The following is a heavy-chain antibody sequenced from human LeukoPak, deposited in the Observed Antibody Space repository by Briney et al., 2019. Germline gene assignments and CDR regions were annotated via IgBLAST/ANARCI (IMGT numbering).Heavy chain of an antibody. CDR1: GFTFSSYS. CDR2: ISSSSSSI. V-gene: IGHV3-48*04. D-gene: IGHD1-1*01. Sequence: GGSLRLSCAASGFTFSSYSMNWVRQAPGKGLEWASYISSSSSSIYYADSVKGRFTISRDNAKNSLYLQMNSLRAEDTAVYYCARYNWNDQGGAFDIWGQGTMVTVSS. CDR3: ARYNWNDQGGAFDI. J-gene: IGHJ3*02.